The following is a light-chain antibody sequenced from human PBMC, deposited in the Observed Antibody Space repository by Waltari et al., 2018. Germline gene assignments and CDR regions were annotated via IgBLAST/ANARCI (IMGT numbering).Light chain of an antibody. Sequence: DIVLTQSPDSLALSLGERATLRCRSSLSVLSSTNSNNYLAWYQQRPGQPPKLLFYWASTRVSGVPDRCDGSGSGTDFTLTISSLQAEDLAVYYCQQYYTTPCTFGQGTRLEIK. CDR3: QQYYTTPCT. CDR1: LSVLSSTNSNNY. V-gene: IGKV4-1*01. CDR2: WAS. J-gene: IGKJ2*02.